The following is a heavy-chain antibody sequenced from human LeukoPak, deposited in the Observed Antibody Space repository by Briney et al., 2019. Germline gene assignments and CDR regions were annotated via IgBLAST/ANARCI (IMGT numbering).Heavy chain of an antibody. J-gene: IGHJ4*02. D-gene: IGHD6-13*01. CDR3: ARHKGIAAAGTLDY. V-gene: IGHV4-59*08. Sequence: SSETLSLTCTVSGVSISSYYWSWIRQPPGKGLEWIGYIYYSGSTNYNPSLKSRVTISVDTSKNQFSLKLSSVTAADTAVYYCARHKGIAAAGTLDYWGQGTLVTVSS. CDR2: IYYSGST. CDR1: GVSISSYY.